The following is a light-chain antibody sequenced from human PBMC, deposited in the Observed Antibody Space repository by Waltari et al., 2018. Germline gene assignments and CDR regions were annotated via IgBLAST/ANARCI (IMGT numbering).Light chain of an antibody. V-gene: IGKV3-11*01. Sequence: EIMLTQSPATLSLSPGARATLSCRASQSVSSYLAWYQQKPGQAPRLLIYDASNRATGIPARFSGSGSGTDFTLTISSLEPEDFAVYYCQQRSNWLTFGGGTKVEIK. CDR2: DAS. CDR1: QSVSSY. J-gene: IGKJ4*01. CDR3: QQRSNWLT.